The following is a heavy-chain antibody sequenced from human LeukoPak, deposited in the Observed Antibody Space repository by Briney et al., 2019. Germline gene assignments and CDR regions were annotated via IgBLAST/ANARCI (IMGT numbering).Heavy chain of an antibody. D-gene: IGHD6-13*01. V-gene: IGHV3-48*01. J-gene: IGHJ4*02. CDR1: GFTFSSYS. CDR2: ISGSSSTI. CDR3: AAGYSSSWFFSAIDY. Sequence: PGGSLRLSCAASGFTFSSYSMNWVRQAPGKGLEWISYISGSSSTIYYADSVKGRFTISRDNAKNSLYLQMNSLRAEDTAVYYCAAGYSSSWFFSAIDYWGQGTLVTVSS.